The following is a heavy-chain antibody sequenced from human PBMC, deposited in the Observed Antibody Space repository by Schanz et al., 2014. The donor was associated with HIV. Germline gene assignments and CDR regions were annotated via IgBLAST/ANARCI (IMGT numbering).Heavy chain of an antibody. Sequence: VQLLESGGGLVQPGGSLRLSCAASGFSLGDYYMSWIRQAPGKGLEWISYITNSGNRMNYADSVKGRFTTSRDNAKNSLYVQMNTLRADDTAVYYCARDKSNLGMDSWGQGTLVTVSS. J-gene: IGHJ5*01. CDR3: ARDKSNLGMDS. CDR2: ITNSGNRM. V-gene: IGHV3-11*01. CDR1: GFSLGDYY.